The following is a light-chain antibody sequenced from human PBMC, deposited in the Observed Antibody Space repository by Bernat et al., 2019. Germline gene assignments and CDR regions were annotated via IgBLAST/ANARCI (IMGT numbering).Light chain of an antibody. J-gene: IGKJ4*02. CDR1: QSVSSY. Sequence: EIVLTQSPATLSLSPGERATLSCRASQSVSSYLAWYQQKPGQAPRLLIYDASNRTTGIPARFSGSGSGTDFTLTISSLEPEDFAVYYCKRRSDWPPGFGGGTKVESK. V-gene: IGKV3-11*01. CDR3: KRRSDWPPG. CDR2: DAS.